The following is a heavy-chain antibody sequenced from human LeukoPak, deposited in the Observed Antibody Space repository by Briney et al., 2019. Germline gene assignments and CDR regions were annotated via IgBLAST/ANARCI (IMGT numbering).Heavy chain of an antibody. V-gene: IGHV1-2*02. D-gene: IGHD6-19*01. J-gene: IGHJ1*01. CDR3: ARKYRRGFPYFQH. Sequence: ASVKVSCKASGYTFTGYYMHWVRQAPGQGLEWMGWINPNSGGTNYAQKFQGRVTMTRDTSISTAYMELSRLRSDDTAVYYWARKYRRGFPYFQHWGQGTLVTVSS. CDR2: INPNSGGT. CDR1: GYTFTGYY.